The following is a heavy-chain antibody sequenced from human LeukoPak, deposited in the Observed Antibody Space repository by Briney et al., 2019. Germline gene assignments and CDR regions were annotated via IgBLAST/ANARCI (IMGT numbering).Heavy chain of an antibody. CDR3: ARPAWGSSGSYYYFDY. CDR2: IIPILGIA. CDR1: GGTFSSYA. V-gene: IGHV1-69*04. D-gene: IGHD3-22*01. Sequence: ASVKVSCKASGGTFSSYAISWVRQAPGQGLEWMGRIIPILGIANYAQKFQGRVTITADKSTSTAYMELSSLRSEDTAVYYCARPAWGSSGSYYYFDYWGQGTLVTVSS. J-gene: IGHJ4*02.